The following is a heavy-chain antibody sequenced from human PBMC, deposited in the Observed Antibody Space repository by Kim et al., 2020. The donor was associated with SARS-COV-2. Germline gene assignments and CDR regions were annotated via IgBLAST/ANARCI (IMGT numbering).Heavy chain of an antibody. CDR2: MNHSGST. J-gene: IGHJ5*02. V-gene: IGHV4-34*01. Sequence: SETLSLTCAVYGGSFSGYYWSWIRQRPGKGLEWIGEMNHSGSTNSNPSLTRRVNISVDTSKNQFSLTLSSVTAADTAVYYCASGISVRGVISRWFDPWGQRTLVTASS. D-gene: IGHD3-10*02. CDR1: GGSFSGYY. CDR3: ASGISVRGVISRWFDP.